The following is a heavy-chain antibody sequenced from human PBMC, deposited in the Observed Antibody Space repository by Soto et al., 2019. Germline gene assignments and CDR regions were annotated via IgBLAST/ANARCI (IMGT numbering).Heavy chain of an antibody. CDR1: GFTFSSYD. CDR3: VSEVVAPDDYYSGMHV. D-gene: IGHD5-12*01. Sequence: QVQLVESGGGVVQPGRSLRLSCAASGFTFSSYDMHWVRKAAGKGLEWVAVISYDGSKKYYADSVKGRFTISRDNSKNTLYVQMNSLRAEYTAVYYCVSEVVAPDDYYSGMHVWGQVPTITVSS. CDR2: ISYDGSKK. J-gene: IGHJ6*02. V-gene: IGHV3-30-3*01.